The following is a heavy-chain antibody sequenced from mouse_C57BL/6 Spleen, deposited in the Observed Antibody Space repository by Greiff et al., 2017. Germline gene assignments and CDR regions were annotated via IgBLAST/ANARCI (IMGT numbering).Heavy chain of an antibody. D-gene: IGHD3-2*01. V-gene: IGHV1-4*01. Sequence: VQGVESGAELARPGASVKMSCKASGYTFTSYTMHWVKQRPGQGLEWIGYINPSSGYTKYNQKFKDKATLTADKSSSTAYMQLSSLTSEDSAVYSCARTETAPALYAMDYWGQGTSVTVSS. J-gene: IGHJ4*01. CDR1: GYTFTSYT. CDR2: INPSSGYT. CDR3: ARTETAPALYAMDY.